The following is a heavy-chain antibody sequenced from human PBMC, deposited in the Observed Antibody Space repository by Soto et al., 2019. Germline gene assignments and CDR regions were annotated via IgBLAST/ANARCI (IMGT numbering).Heavy chain of an antibody. V-gene: IGHV3-7*01. Sequence: PGGSLSLSCAASGFTFSNYWMTWVRQAPGKGLEWVANIIKDGSEKSYVDSVKGRFTISRDNAKNTLFLHMSNLRAEDTAMYYCTIVRVADSALDHWGQGTLVTVSS. CDR3: TIVRVADSALDH. J-gene: IGHJ4*02. CDR2: IIKDGSEK. D-gene: IGHD3-10*02. CDR1: GFTFSNYW.